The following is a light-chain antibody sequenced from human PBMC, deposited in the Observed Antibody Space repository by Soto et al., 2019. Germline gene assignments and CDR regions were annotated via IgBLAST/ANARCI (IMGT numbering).Light chain of an antibody. CDR3: QQRSNWPLIT. Sequence: EIVLTQSPATLSLSPGERSTLSCRASQSISSNLAWYQQKPGQAPRLLIYGASTRATGIPARFSGSGSGTDFTLTISSLEPEDFAVYYCQQRSNWPLITFGQGTRLEIK. J-gene: IGKJ5*01. CDR1: QSISSN. CDR2: GAS. V-gene: IGKV3-11*01.